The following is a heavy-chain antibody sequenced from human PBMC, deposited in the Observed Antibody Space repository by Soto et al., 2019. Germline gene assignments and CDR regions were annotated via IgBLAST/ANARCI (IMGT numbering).Heavy chain of an antibody. Sequence: SVKVSCKASGFTFTSSAFQWVRQARGQRLEWIGWIAVGSGYTNYAQRLQDRVTLTRDMSTATTYMELSRLTSEDTAIYYCAADATAWQQMVPSDYWGQGTLVTVSS. D-gene: IGHD2-8*01. V-gene: IGHV1-58*01. J-gene: IGHJ4*02. CDR3: AADATAWQQMVPSDY. CDR2: IAVGSGYT. CDR1: GFTFTSSA.